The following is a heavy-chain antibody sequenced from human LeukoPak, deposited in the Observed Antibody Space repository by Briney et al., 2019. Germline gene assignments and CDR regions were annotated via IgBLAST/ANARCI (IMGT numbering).Heavy chain of an antibody. J-gene: IGHJ5*01. CDR1: GDSTGSSSYY. Sequence: PSESLSLTCNVSGDSTGSSSYYWGWIRQTPEKGVEWVGRIVYSRSTYYTPYLMSRVAMSLDTSKNQFSLRLSSVAAADTAVYYCASLVAIVECTDPNWFHCGGQGPLVTVSS. D-gene: IGHD1-26*01. CDR2: IVYSRST. V-gene: IGHV4-39*07. CDR3: ASLVAIVECTDPNWFHC.